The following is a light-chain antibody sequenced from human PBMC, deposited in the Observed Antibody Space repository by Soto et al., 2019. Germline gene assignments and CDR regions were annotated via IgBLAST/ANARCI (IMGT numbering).Light chain of an antibody. V-gene: IGKV3-20*01. CDR2: DAF. J-gene: IGKJ3*01. Sequence: EIVLTQSPGTLSLSPGERATLSCRASQSVTNNYLAWYQQKPGQAPRLLIYDAFSRATGIPYRFSGSGSGADFTLTISRLEPEDFAVYYCQQYGSSSFTFGPGTKVDIK. CDR1: QSVTNNY. CDR3: QQYGSSSFT.